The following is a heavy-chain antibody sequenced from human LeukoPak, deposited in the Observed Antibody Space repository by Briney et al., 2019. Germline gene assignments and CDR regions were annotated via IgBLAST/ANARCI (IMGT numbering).Heavy chain of an antibody. CDR3: ARGVQGNFDY. V-gene: IGHV4-59*01. CDR2: IYYSGST. Sequence: SSETLSLTCTVSGGSISSYYRSWIRQPAGKGLEWIGYIYYSGSTNYNPSLKSRVTISVDTSKNQFSLKLSSVTAADTAVYYCARGVQGNFDYWGQGTLVTVSS. D-gene: IGHD3-10*01. J-gene: IGHJ4*02. CDR1: GGSISSYY.